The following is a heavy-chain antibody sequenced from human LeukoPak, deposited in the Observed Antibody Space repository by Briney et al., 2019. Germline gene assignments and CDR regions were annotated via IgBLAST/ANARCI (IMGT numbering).Heavy chain of an antibody. CDR3: ARDSLRFLEWLPHNWFDP. V-gene: IGHV3-30*04. D-gene: IGHD3-3*01. J-gene: IGHJ5*02. Sequence: GGSLRLSCAASGFTFSSYAMHWVRQAPGKGLEWVAVISYDGSNKYYADSVKGRFTISRDNSKNTLYLQMNSLRAEDTAVYYCARDSLRFLEWLPHNWFDPWGQGTLVTVSS. CDR1: GFTFSSYA. CDR2: ISYDGSNK.